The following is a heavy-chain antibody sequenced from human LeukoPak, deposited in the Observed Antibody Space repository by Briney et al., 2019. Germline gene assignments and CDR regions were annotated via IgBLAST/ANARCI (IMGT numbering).Heavy chain of an antibody. Sequence: SETLSLTXAVSGYSISSGYYWGWIRQSPGKGLQWIGTIYHSGSTYYNPSLKRRLTISIDTSENQFSLKLSSVTAADTAVYYCARLTISGGRFFDCWGQGTLVTVSS. CDR2: IYHSGST. CDR1: GYSISSGYY. D-gene: IGHD2-15*01. J-gene: IGHJ4*02. V-gene: IGHV4-38-2*01. CDR3: ARLTISGGRFFDC.